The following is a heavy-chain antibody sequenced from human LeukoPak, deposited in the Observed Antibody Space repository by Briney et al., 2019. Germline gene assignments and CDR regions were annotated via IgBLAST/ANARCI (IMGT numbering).Heavy chain of an antibody. D-gene: IGHD4-11*01. CDR1: GGSINNYY. Sequence: SETLSLTCTVSGGSINNYYWSWIRQPPGEGLEWIGYIYYSGSTTYNPSLKSRVTISVDTSKNQFSLKLSSVTAADTAVYYCARDRWDDYSLPVAFDYWGQGTLVTVSS. CDR2: IYYSGST. J-gene: IGHJ4*02. V-gene: IGHV4-59*01. CDR3: ARDRWDDYSLPVAFDY.